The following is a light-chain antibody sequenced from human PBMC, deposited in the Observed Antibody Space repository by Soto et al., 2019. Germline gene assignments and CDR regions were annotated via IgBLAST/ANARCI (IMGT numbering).Light chain of an antibody. V-gene: IGLV2-14*03. CDR1: ISDVGGYNF. CDR2: DVS. J-gene: IGLJ1*01. Sequence: QSVLTQPASVSGSPGQSITISCTGTISDVGGYNFVSWYQQYPGKAPKLMICDVSNRLSGVSNRFSGSKSGNTASLTISGLQAEDEADYYCSSFTGSNYVFGTGTKVTVL. CDR3: SSFTGSNYV.